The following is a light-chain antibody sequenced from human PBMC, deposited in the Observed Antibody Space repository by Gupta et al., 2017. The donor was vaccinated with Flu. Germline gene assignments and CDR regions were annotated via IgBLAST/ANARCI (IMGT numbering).Light chain of an antibody. Sequence: ILLTQSPGTLSLSPGERATLSCRASQNVGSNYLAWYQQKPGQAPRLLIYGASNRATGIPDRFSGSGSGTDFALTISRLEPEDSAVYYCQQYGTSPQTFGQGTKVEIK. V-gene: IGKV3-20*01. CDR1: QNVGSNY. CDR2: GAS. J-gene: IGKJ1*01. CDR3: QQYGTSPQT.